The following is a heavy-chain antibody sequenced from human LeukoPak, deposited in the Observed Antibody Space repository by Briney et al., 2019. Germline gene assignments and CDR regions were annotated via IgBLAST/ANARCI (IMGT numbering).Heavy chain of an antibody. CDR1: GFTLSSYS. J-gene: IGHJ4*02. Sequence: GGSLRLSCAASGFTLSSYSMELVRPAPGKGVGGVSSISSSSSYIYYADSVKGRFTISRDNAKNSLYLQMNSLRAEDTAVYYCALSRGGYAFDYWGQGTLVTVSS. V-gene: IGHV3-21*01. CDR2: ISSSSSYI. CDR3: ALSRGGYAFDY. D-gene: IGHD5-18*01.